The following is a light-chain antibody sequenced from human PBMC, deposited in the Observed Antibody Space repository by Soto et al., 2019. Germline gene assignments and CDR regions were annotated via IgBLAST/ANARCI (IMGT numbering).Light chain of an antibody. CDR2: LNSDGSH. Sequence: QPVLTQSPSASASLGASVKLTCTLSSGHSSYAIAWHQQQPEKGPRYLMKLNSDGSHSKGDGIPDRFSGASSGAERYLTISGLQAEEEADYYCQTWGTGIHWVFGGGTKLTVL. V-gene: IGLV4-69*01. J-gene: IGLJ3*02. CDR1: SGHSSYA. CDR3: QTWGTGIHWV.